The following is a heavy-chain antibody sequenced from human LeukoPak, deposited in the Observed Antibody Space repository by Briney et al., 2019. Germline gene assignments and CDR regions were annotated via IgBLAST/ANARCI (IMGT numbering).Heavy chain of an antibody. J-gene: IGHJ4*02. CDR1: GYTFTGHY. V-gene: IGHV1-2*02. CDR2: INPNSGDT. Sequence: ASVKVSCKASGYTFTGHYLFWVRQAPGQGLEWMGWINPNSGDTNYAQKFQGRVTVTRDTSISTAYMKLTRLRSDDTAVYYCTREDYWGQGTPVTVSS. CDR3: TREDY.